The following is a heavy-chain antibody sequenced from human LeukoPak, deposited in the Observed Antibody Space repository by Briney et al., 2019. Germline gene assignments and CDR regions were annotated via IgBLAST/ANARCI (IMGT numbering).Heavy chain of an antibody. D-gene: IGHD2-15*01. Sequence: SGGSLRLSCAASGFTFSGYSMNWVRQAPGKGLEWVANIKQDGSEKYYVDSAKGRFTISRDNAKNSLYLQMNSLRAEDTAVYYCARDIVVVVAATAYYYYGMDVWGQGTTVTVSS. CDR1: GFTFSGYS. CDR3: ARDIVVVVAATAYYYYGMDV. J-gene: IGHJ6*02. CDR2: IKQDGSEK. V-gene: IGHV3-7*01.